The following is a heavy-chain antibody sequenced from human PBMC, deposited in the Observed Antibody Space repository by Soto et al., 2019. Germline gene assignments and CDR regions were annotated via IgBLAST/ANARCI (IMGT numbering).Heavy chain of an antibody. J-gene: IGHJ4*02. CDR2: IYYSGST. Sequence: PSETLSLTCTVSGGSISSGDYYWSWIRQPPGKGLEWIGYIYYSGSTYYNPSLKSRVTISVDTSKNQFSLKLSSVTAADTAVYYCARAPSGFLEWLVDYWGQGTLVTVSS. V-gene: IGHV4-30-4*01. D-gene: IGHD3-3*01. CDR3: ARAPSGFLEWLVDY. CDR1: GGSISSGDYY.